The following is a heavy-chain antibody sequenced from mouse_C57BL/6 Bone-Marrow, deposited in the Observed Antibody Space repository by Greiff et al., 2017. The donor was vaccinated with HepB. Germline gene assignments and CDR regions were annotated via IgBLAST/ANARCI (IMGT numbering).Heavy chain of an antibody. Sequence: DVHLVESGGDLVKPGGSLKLSCAASGFTFSSYGMSWVRQTPDKRLEWVATISSGGSYTYYPDSVKGRFTISRDNAKNTLYLQMSSLKSEDTAMYYGARHSSGKRGFAYWGQGTLVTVSA. D-gene: IGHD1-3*01. V-gene: IGHV5-6*01. J-gene: IGHJ3*01. CDR2: ISSGGSYT. CDR1: GFTFSSYG. CDR3: ARHSSGKRGFAY.